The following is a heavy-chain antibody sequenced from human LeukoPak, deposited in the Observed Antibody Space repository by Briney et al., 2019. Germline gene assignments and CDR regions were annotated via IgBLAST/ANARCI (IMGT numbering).Heavy chain of an antibody. J-gene: IGHJ4*02. CDR1: GYSFTSYW. D-gene: IGHD6-19*01. CDR3: ARGGYELAVAGTFDY. CDR2: IKQDGSEK. Sequence: GESLKISCKGSGYSFTSYWIGWVRQMPGKGLEWVANIKQDGSEKYYVDSVKGRFTISRDNAKNSLYLQMNSLRAEDTAVYYCARGGYELAVAGTFDYWGQGTLVTVSS. V-gene: IGHV3-7*02.